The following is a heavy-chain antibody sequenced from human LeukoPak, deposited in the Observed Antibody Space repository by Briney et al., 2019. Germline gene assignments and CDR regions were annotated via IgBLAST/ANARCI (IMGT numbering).Heavy chain of an antibody. Sequence: GGSLRLSCAASGFTFSSYAMSWVRQAPGKGLEWVSGIIDSGESTHYANFAKGRFTISRDNSNNTLYLQMNSLRAEDTAVYYCAKLGGQELHNYYVAVCGKGTTVAVSS. CDR2: IIDSGEST. CDR1: GFTFSSYA. J-gene: IGHJ6*03. CDR3: AKLGGQELHNYYVAV. V-gene: IGHV3-23*01. D-gene: IGHD3-16*01.